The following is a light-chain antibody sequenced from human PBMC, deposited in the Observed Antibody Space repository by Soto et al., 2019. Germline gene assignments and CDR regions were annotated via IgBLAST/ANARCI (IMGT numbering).Light chain of an antibody. CDR2: GAS. J-gene: IGKJ5*01. V-gene: IGKV3-20*01. CDR3: QQYGSSPIT. Sequence: EIVLTQSPGTLSLSPGERATLSCRASQSVRSTFLAWYQQKPGRAHRLLIYGASSRATGIPDRFSGSGSGTDFTLTISRLEPEDFAVYYCQQYGSSPITFGQGTRLEIK. CDR1: QSVRSTF.